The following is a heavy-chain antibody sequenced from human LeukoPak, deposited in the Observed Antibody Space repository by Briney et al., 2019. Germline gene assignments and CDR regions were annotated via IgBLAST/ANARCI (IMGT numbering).Heavy chain of an antibody. CDR3: ARHLFEASGTYGPHYGMDV. CDR1: GDSISSNY. J-gene: IGHJ6*02. CDR2: IYTSGYT. Sequence: SATLSLTCTVSGDSISSNYWSWIRQPAGKGLEWIGRIYTSGYTNYNPSLKSRVAMSLDTSKNQFSLKLSSVTAADTAIYYCARHLFEASGTYGPHYGMDVWGQGTMVTVSS. D-gene: IGHD3-10*01. V-gene: IGHV4-4*07.